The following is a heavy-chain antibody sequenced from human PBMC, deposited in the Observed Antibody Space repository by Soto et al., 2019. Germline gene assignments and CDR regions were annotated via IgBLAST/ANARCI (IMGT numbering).Heavy chain of an antibody. D-gene: IGHD2-8*01. V-gene: IGHV4-39*07. CDR2: IHSSGDT. CDR3: ARGGKREYCTDGVCYFSVVGDFFDP. CDR1: GGSMSSSTYY. J-gene: IGHJ5*02. Sequence: SETLSLTCTVSGGSMSSSTYYWGWVRQPPGKGLEWIGTIHSSGDTYYGASLKSRVTILVDTSSNQFSLRLNSVTAADTAVYYCARGGKREYCTDGVCYFSVVGDFFDPWGQGTLVTVSS.